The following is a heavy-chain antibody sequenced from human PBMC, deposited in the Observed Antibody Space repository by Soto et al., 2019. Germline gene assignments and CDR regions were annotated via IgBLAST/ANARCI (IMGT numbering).Heavy chain of an antibody. J-gene: IGHJ4*02. V-gene: IGHV3-21*01. CDR1: GFTFSSYS. CDR3: ARVGAVAGTGDY. D-gene: IGHD6-19*01. CDR2: ISSSSSYI. Sequence: EVQLVESGGGLVKPGGSLRLSCAASGFTFSSYSMNWVRQAPGKGLEWVSSISSSSSYIYYADSVKGRFTISRDNAKNSLYLQMNSLRAVDTAVYYCARVGAVAGTGDYWGQGTLVTVSS.